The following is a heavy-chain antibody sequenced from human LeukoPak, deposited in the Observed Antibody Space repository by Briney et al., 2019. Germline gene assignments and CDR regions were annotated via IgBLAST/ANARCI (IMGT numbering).Heavy chain of an antibody. CDR2: ISSSSSYI. CDR3: ARESYYGSGSTAVDY. D-gene: IGHD3-10*01. CDR1: GFTFSSYG. Sequence: GGSLRLSCAASGFTFSSYGMHWVRQAPGKGLEWVSSISSSSSYIYYADSVKGRFTISRDNAKNSLYLQMNSLRAEDTAVYYCARESYYGSGSTAVDYWGQGTLVTVSS. J-gene: IGHJ4*02. V-gene: IGHV3-21*01.